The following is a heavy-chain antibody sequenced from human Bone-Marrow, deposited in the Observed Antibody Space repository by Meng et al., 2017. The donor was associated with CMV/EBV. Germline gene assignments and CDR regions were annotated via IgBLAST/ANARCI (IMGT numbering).Heavy chain of an antibody. Sequence: GGSLRLSCAASGFTFSSYEMNWVRQAPGKGLEWVSYISSSGNTIYYADSVKGRFTISRDNAKNSLYLQMNSLRGEDTAVYYCASLTTVTEGWFDPWGQGTLVTVSS. J-gene: IGHJ5*02. CDR1: GFTFSSYE. CDR2: ISSSGNTI. D-gene: IGHD4-11*01. V-gene: IGHV3-48*03. CDR3: ASLTTVTEGWFDP.